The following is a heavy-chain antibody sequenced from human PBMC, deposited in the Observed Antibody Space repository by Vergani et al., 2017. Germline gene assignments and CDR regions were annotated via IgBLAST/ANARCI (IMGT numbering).Heavy chain of an antibody. Sequence: QVQLVESGGGLVKPGGSLRLSCAAPGFTFSDYYMSWIRQAPGKGLEWVSYISSSSSYTNYADSVKGRFTISRDNAKNSLYLQMNSLRAEDTAVYYCARALISRTSGYPHFDYWGQGTLVTVSS. J-gene: IGHJ4*02. CDR3: ARALISRTSGYPHFDY. V-gene: IGHV3-11*05. CDR1: GFTFSDYY. CDR2: ISSSSSYT. D-gene: IGHD3-3*01.